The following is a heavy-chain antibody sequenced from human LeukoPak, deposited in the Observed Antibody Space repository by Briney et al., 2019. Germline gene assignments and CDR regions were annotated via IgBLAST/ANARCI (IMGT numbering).Heavy chain of an antibody. Sequence: SVKVSCKASGGTFSSYAISWVRQAPGQGLEWMGRIIPILGIANYAQKFQGRVTITADKSTSTAYMELSSLRSEDTAVYYCARDGSTSKNYYYYYGMDVWGQGTTVTVSS. V-gene: IGHV1-69*04. CDR3: ARDGSTSKNYYYYYGMDV. CDR1: GGTFSSYA. CDR2: IIPILGIA. D-gene: IGHD2-2*01. J-gene: IGHJ6*02.